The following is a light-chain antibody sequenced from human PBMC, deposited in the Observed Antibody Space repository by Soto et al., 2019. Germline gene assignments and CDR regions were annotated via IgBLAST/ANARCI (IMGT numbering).Light chain of an antibody. CDR1: QSISSW. CDR2: DAS. CDR3: QQYNSYSWT. V-gene: IGKV1-5*01. J-gene: IGKJ1*01. Sequence: DIQMTQSPSTLSASVGDRVTITCRASQSISSWLAWYQQKPGKAPKLLIYDASSLESGVPSRFSGSGSGTEFTLTISGLQPDDFATYYCQQYNSYSWTFGQGTKVAIK.